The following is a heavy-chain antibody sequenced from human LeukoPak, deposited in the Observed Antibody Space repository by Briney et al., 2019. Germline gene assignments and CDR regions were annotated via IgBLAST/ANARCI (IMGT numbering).Heavy chain of an antibody. J-gene: IGHJ4*02. CDR2: IYYSGST. V-gene: IGHV4-39*07. Sequence: TSETLSLTCTVSGGSISSSSYYWGWIRQPPGKGLEWIGSIYYSGSTYYNPSLKSRITISVDTSKNQFSLNLRSVTAADTAVYYRAKNRLNSGGYPSFEYWGQGTLVTVSS. CDR1: GGSISSSSYY. CDR3: AKNRLNSGGYPSFEY. D-gene: IGHD3-22*01.